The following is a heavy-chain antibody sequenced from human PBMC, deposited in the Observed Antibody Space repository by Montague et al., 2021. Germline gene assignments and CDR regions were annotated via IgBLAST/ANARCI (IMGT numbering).Heavy chain of an antibody. CDR1: SGSIFHAH. CDR3: AKQDYFVSGTSYKGFDP. CDR2: MLYGGAT. Sequence: SETLSLTCTVSSGSIFHAHWSWVRQPPGKGLEWLGSMLYGGATSNNPSIKSRVTMSIDTTTNQFSLKLSFVTAADTAVYYCAKQDYFVSGTSYKGFDPWGQGILFTVSS. V-gene: IGHV4-59*08. D-gene: IGHD3-10*01. J-gene: IGHJ5*02.